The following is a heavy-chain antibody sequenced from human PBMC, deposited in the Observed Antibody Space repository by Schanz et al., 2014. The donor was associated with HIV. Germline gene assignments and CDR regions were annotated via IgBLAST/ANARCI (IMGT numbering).Heavy chain of an antibody. J-gene: IGHJ4*02. Sequence: EVQLVESGGGLERPGGSRTLSCAASGLTFIHPAFTFTMAWMAWVRQAPGKGLEWVGLIKTYDVGETTEYAAPVKGRFTISRDNSKNTLYLHMSSLRREDTAVYYCAKDRGYCDGSGCYWGDYWGQGTLVTVSS. CDR1: GLTFIHPAFTFTMAW. D-gene: IGHD2-15*01. V-gene: IGHV3-15*01. CDR3: AKDRGYCDGSGCYWGDY. CDR2: IKTYDVGETT.